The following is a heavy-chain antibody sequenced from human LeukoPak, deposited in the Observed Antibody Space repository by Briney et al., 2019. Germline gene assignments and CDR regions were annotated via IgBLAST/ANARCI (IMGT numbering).Heavy chain of an antibody. CDR1: RYTFTGYY. Sequence: ASVKVSCKASRYTFTGYYMHWVRQAPGQGLEWMGWINPNSGGTNYAQKFQGWVTMTRDTSISTAYMELSRLRSDDTAVYYCARDSTTGTTGFGMDVWGKGTTVTVSS. D-gene: IGHD1-1*01. J-gene: IGHJ6*04. CDR3: ARDSTTGTTGFGMDV. CDR2: INPNSGGT. V-gene: IGHV1-2*04.